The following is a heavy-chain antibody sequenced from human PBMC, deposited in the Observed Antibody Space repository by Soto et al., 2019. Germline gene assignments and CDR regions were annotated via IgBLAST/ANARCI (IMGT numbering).Heavy chain of an antibody. CDR1: GFTFSSYG. J-gene: IGHJ4*02. V-gene: IGHV3-30*18. CDR3: AKVPDYGEAFDY. D-gene: IGHD4-17*01. Sequence: QVQLVESGGGVVQPGRSLRLSCAASGFTFSSYGMHWVRQAPGKGLEWVAVISYDGSNKYYADSVKGRFTISRDNSKNTLYLQMNSLRAEDTAVYYCAKVPDYGEAFDYWGQGTLVTVSS. CDR2: ISYDGSNK.